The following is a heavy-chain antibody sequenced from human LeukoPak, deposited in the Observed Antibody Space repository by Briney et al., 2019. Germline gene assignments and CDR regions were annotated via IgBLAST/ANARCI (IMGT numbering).Heavy chain of an antibody. CDR3: AKDLRGY. D-gene: IGHD3-16*01. V-gene: IGHV3-30*18. CDR1: GFTFSSYG. Sequence: GRSLRLSCAASGFTFSSYGMHWVRQAPGKGLEWVAVISYDGSNKYYADSVKGRFTISRDNSKNTLYLQMNSLRAEDTAVYYCAKDLRGYWGQGTLVTVSS. CDR2: ISYDGSNK. J-gene: IGHJ4*02.